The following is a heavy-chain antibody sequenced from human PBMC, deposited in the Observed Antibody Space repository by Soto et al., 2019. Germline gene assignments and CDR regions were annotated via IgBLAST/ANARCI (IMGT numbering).Heavy chain of an antibody. J-gene: IGHJ4*02. CDR1: GGSVSSSHW. V-gene: IGHV4-4*02. Sequence: PSETLSLTCAVSGGSVSSSHWWSWVRLPPGKGLEWIGEIYPSGNTNYNPSLKGRVTVSVDKSKNQFALKVSSVTAADTAVYYCARVMGVASGGPLDYWGQGTLVTAPQ. CDR2: IYPSGNT. CDR3: ARVMGVASGGPLDY. D-gene: IGHD2-15*01.